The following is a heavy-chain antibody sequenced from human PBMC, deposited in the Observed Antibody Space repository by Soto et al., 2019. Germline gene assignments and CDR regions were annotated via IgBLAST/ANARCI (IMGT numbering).Heavy chain of an antibody. D-gene: IGHD6-19*01. CDR1: GGTFSSYG. V-gene: IGHV1-69*13. J-gene: IGHJ4*02. Sequence: ASVKVSCKASGGTFSSYGIDWVRQAPGQGLEWMGGIIPIFGRANYARKIQGRVTITADESTSTAYMELRSLRSEDTAVYYCARHDGWAPFDYWGQGTLVTVSS. CDR2: IIPIFGRA. CDR3: ARHDGWAPFDY.